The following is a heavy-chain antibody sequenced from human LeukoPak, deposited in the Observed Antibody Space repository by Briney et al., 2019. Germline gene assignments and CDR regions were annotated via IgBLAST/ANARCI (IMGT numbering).Heavy chain of an antibody. CDR2: INHSGST. CDR3: ARGPLRALGYHYMDV. Sequence: SETLSLTCAVYGGSFSGYYWSWIRQPPGKGLEWIGEINHSGSTNYNPSLKSRVTISVDTSKNQFSLKLSSVTAADTAVYYCARGPLRALGYHYMDVWGKGTTVTVSS. CDR1: GGSFSGYY. V-gene: IGHV4-34*01. J-gene: IGHJ6*03.